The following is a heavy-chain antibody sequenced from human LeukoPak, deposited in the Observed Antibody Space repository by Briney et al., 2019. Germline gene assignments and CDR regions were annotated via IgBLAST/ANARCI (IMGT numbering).Heavy chain of an antibody. V-gene: IGHV1-46*01. CDR3: AREGQLGLDN. CDR1: GYTFTSYY. CDR2: INPSGGST. J-gene: IGHJ1*01. D-gene: IGHD1-1*01. Sequence: ASVKVSCKASGYTFTSYYMHWVRQAPGQGLEWMGIINPSGGSTSYAQKFQGRLTMTSDTSISTGYLELRRVQFDDTAVYYCAREGQLGLDNWGQGTLVTVSS.